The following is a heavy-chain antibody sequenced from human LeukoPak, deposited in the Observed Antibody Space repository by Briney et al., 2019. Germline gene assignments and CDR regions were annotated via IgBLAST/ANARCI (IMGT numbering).Heavy chain of an antibody. CDR3: AKTGSPSYYFDY. D-gene: IGHD3-10*01. Sequence: PGRSLRLSCAASGFTFSSYAMSWVRQAPGKGLEWVSAISGSGGSTYYADSVKGRFTISRDNSKNTLYLQMNSLRAEDTAVYYCAKTGSPSYYFDYWGQGTLVTVSS. V-gene: IGHV3-23*01. CDR2: ISGSGGST. CDR1: GFTFSSYA. J-gene: IGHJ4*02.